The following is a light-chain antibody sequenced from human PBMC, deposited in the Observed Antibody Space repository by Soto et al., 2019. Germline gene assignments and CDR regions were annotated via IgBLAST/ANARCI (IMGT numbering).Light chain of an antibody. CDR3: QQYFDWPLT. J-gene: IGKJ1*01. V-gene: IGKV3-15*01. CDR2: GAS. Sequence: ILMTQSPATLSVSPGERATLSCRASQSVRSNLAWCQQRPGQPPRLLIYGASTRATGVPARFSGSGFGTEFTLTISSLKSEDFAVYYCQQYFDWPLTFGQGTKVDIK. CDR1: QSVRSN.